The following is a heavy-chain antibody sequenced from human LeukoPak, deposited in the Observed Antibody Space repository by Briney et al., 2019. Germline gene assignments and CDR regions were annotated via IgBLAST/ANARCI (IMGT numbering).Heavy chain of an antibody. J-gene: IGHJ5*02. V-gene: IGHV1-46*01. CDR2: INPTGGST. CDR3: ARAEISVTTGDLDL. D-gene: IGHD4-17*01. Sequence: ASVKVSCKASGYTFTSYYMHWVRQAPGQGLEWMGLINPTGGSTGYAQKFQGRVTMTRDTSSSTAYMELKRLASDDTAVYYCARAEISVTTGDLDLWGQGALVIVSS. CDR1: GYTFTSYY.